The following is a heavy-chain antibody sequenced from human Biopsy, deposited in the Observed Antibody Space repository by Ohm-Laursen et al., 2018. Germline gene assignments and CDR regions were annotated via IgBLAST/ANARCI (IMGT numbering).Heavy chain of an antibody. V-gene: IGHV1-8*01. Sequence: ASVKASCKASGYTSTIYEINWVRQATGQGLEWMGWMNPDSGNTGYAQNFQGRVTMTRNTSISTAYMELSSLRSEDTAVYFCARADPPLFYYGSGSSNWFDPWGQGTLVTVSS. D-gene: IGHD3-10*01. CDR1: GYTSTIYE. CDR2: MNPDSGNT. CDR3: ARADPPLFYYGSGSSNWFDP. J-gene: IGHJ5*02.